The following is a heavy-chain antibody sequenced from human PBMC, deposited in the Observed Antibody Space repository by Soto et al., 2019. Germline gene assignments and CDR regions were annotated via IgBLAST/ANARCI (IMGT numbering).Heavy chain of an antibody. J-gene: IGHJ4*02. CDR1: GFTFSNYA. Sequence: EVQLLESGGGLVQPGGSLRLSCAASGFTFSNYAMSWVRQAPGKGLEWVSSISPSSSFLNYADSVKGRFTISRDNAKSSVNLQMNSLRAEDTAVYYCATVGTDYGSGSPYYSDYWGQGTLVTVSS. CDR3: ATVGTDYGSGSPYYSDY. D-gene: IGHD3-10*01. CDR2: ISPSSSFL. V-gene: IGHV3-21*06.